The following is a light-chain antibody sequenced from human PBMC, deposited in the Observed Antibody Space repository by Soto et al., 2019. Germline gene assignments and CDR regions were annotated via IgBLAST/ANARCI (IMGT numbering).Light chain of an antibody. J-gene: IGLJ3*02. CDR2: END. Sequence: NFMLTQPHSVSESPGKTVTMSCTRSSGSIASNYVQWYQQRPGSAPTTVIYENDQRPSGVPDRFSGSIDSSSNSASLTISGLRTEDEADYYCLSYDSNNPWVFGGGTKLTVL. CDR1: SGSIASNY. V-gene: IGLV6-57*04. CDR3: LSYDSNNPWV.